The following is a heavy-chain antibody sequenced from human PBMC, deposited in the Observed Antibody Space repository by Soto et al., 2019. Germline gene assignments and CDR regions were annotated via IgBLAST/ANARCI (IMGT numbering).Heavy chain of an antibody. Sequence: QVQLVQSGAEVKKPGASVKVSCKAPGGTFSSYAISWVRQAPGQGLEWMGGVIPILGTAKYAQKFPGRVTISAGESTSTGYMELSSLRSEDTAVYYCARAQGGSSSLDIYYYYYYGMDVWGQGTTVTVSS. J-gene: IGHJ6*02. D-gene: IGHD2-15*01. V-gene: IGHV1-69*01. CDR3: ARAQGGSSSLDIYYYYYYGMDV. CDR1: GGTFSSYA. CDR2: VIPILGTA.